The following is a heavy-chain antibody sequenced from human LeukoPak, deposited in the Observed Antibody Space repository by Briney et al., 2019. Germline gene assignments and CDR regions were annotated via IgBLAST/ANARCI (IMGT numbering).Heavy chain of an antibody. CDR1: GGTLSSFG. V-gene: IGHV1-69*01. CDR3: AIDPYDTSAAVYFDY. CDR2: IIPIFGTP. Sequence: SVKVSCKASGGTLSSFGFNWVRQAPGQGLGWMGGIIPIFGTPDYAQNFRGRITITADESTSTAYMDLSSLRSEDTAVYYCAIDPYDTSAAVYFDYWGQGTLVTVSS. D-gene: IGHD3-16*01. J-gene: IGHJ4*02.